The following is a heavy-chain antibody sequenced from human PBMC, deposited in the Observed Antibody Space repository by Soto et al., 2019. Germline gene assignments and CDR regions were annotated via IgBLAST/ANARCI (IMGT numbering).Heavy chain of an antibody. CDR3: ARVSPSYSSSWYYFDY. Sequence: SETLSLTCTVSGGSISSGGYYWSWIRQHPGKGLEWIGYIYYSGSTYYNPSLKSRVTISVDTSKNQFSLKLSSVTAADTAVYYCARVSPSYSSSWYYFDYWGQGTLVTVSS. CDR2: IYYSGST. J-gene: IGHJ4*02. V-gene: IGHV4-31*03. CDR1: GGSISSGGYY. D-gene: IGHD6-13*01.